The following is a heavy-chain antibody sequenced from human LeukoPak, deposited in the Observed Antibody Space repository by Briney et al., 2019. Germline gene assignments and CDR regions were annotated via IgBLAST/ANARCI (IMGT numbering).Heavy chain of an antibody. CDR1: GGSISSSSYY. CDR2: IYYSGST. Sequence: SETLSLTCTVSGGSISSSSYYWGWIRQPPGKGLEWIGNIYYSGSTYYNPSLKSRVTISVDTSKNQFSLKLTSVTAADTAMYYCARSSEGRYYYDSSGFSYYYYYMDVWGKGTTVTISS. CDR3: ARSSEGRYYYDSSGFSYYYYYMDV. J-gene: IGHJ6*03. V-gene: IGHV4-39*07. D-gene: IGHD3-22*01.